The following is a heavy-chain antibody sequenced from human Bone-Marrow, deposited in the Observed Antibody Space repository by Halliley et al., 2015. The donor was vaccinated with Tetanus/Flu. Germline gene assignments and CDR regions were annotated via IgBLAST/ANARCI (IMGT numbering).Heavy chain of an antibody. V-gene: IGHV4-59*01. CDR1: GGSMNNYY. D-gene: IGHD6-19*01. Sequence: LRLSCTVSGGSMNNYYWSWIRQPPGKGLEWFGYIYYSGSTDYNPSLKSRVTISVDTSKNQFSLRLRSATAADTAVYYCARSSSGWPRFLLDYWGQGTLVTVSS. CDR2: IYYSGST. CDR3: ARSSSGWPRFLLDY. J-gene: IGHJ4*02.